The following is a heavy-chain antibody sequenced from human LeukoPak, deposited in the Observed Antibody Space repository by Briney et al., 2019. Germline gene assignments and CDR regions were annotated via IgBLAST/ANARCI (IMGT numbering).Heavy chain of an antibody. D-gene: IGHD2-21*01. CDR2: IKPKTDGETT. Sequence: GGSLRLSCAVSGFTFNNYWMSWVRQAPGKGLEWVGRIKPKTDGETTEYAAPVKDRFSISRDDSKSMMYLQMNSLKTEDTAVYYCITPLPYSAQGGQGTLVTVSS. CDR1: GFTFNNYW. J-gene: IGHJ4*02. CDR3: ITPLPYSAQ. V-gene: IGHV3-15*01.